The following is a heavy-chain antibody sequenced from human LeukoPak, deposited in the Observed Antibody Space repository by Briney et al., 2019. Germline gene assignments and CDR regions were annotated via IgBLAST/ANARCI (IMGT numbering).Heavy chain of an antibody. D-gene: IGHD5-12*01. CDR2: ITYDGSNK. J-gene: IGHJ3*02. Sequence: PGGSLRLSCAASGFTFDDYGMSWVRQAPGKGLEWVSFITYDGSNKYYADSVKGRFTISRDNSRDTLYLQMNSLRAEDTAMYYCAKRAGDSGNGAFDSWGQGTMVAVSS. CDR1: GFTFDDYG. CDR3: AKRAGDSGNGAFDS. V-gene: IGHV3-30*02.